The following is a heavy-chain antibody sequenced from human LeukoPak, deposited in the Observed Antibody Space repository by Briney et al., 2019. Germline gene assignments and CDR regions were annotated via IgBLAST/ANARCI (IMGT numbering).Heavy chain of an antibody. D-gene: IGHD4-17*01. J-gene: IGHJ3*02. V-gene: IGHV4-30-4*01. CDR1: GGSISSGDYY. Sequence: SQTLSLTCTVSGGSISSGDYYWSWIRQPPGRGLEWIVYIYYSGSTYYNPSLKSRVTISVNTSKNQFSLKLSSVTAADTAVYYCASPTVTTGWHDAFDIWGQGTMVTVSS. CDR3: ASPTVTTGWHDAFDI. CDR2: IYYSGST.